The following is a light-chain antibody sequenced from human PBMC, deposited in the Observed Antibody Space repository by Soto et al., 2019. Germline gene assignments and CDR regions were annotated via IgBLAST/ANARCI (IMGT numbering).Light chain of an antibody. Sequence: QSALTQPASVSGSPGQSITISCTGTSSDVGGYNYVSWYQHHPGKAPKLMIYEVTNRPSGVSNRFSGSKSGNTASLTISGLQPEDEADYYCSSYTSSGTVVFGGGTKLTVL. V-gene: IGLV2-14*01. CDR3: SSYTSSGTVV. J-gene: IGLJ2*01. CDR1: SSDVGGYNY. CDR2: EVT.